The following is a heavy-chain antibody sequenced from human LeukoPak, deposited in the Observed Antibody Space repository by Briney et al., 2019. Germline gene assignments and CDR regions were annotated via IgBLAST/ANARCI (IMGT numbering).Heavy chain of an antibody. CDR1: GFTFSSYA. D-gene: IGHD3-22*01. Sequence: GGSLRLSCAASGFTFSSYAMSWVRQAPGKGLEWVSAISGSGGSTYYADSVKGRFTISRDNSKNTLYLQMNSLRAEDTAVYYCAKGFYYDGTGAPLDYWGQGTLVTVSS. V-gene: IGHV3-23*01. CDR3: AKGFYYDGTGAPLDY. J-gene: IGHJ4*02. CDR2: ISGSGGST.